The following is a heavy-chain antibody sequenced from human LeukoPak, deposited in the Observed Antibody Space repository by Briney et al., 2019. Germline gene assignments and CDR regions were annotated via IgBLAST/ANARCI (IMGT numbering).Heavy chain of an antibody. CDR2: ISSSSTI. V-gene: IGHV3-48*01. Sequence: PPGGSLRLSCAASGFTFSSYSMNWVRQAPGKGLEWVSYISSSSTIYYADSVKGRFTISRDNAKNSLYLQMNSLRAEDTAVYYCARNPSSDYWGQGTLVTVSS. CDR1: GFTFSSYS. CDR3: ARNPSSDY. J-gene: IGHJ4*02.